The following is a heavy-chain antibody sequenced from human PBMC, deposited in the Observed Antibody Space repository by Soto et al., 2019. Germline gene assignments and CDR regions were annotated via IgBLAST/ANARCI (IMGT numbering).Heavy chain of an antibody. D-gene: IGHD6-13*01. CDR1: GGSIIGYY. J-gene: IGHJ4*02. V-gene: IGHV4-4*07. CDR3: ARMRAAGTFDH. Sequence: TSETLSLTCTVSGGSIIGYYWSCIRQPAGKGLEWIGRIYSDGSTNYNPSLKSRVTMSVDTSKNQFSLKLTSMTAADTAMYYCARMRAAGTFDHWGQGTLVTVSS. CDR2: IYSDGST.